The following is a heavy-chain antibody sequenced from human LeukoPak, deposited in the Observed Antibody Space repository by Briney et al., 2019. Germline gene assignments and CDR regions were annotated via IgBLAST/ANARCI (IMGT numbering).Heavy chain of an antibody. Sequence: SGGSLRLSCAASGFTFRSYGMRWVRQAPGKGLEWVALISVDGSHENYADYVKGRFTISRDNSKNTLYLQMNSLRAEDTAVYYCAKDDSSSWLFDYWGQGTLVTVSS. V-gene: IGHV3-30*18. J-gene: IGHJ4*02. CDR3: AKDDSSSWLFDY. CDR2: ISVDGSHE. CDR1: GFTFRSYG. D-gene: IGHD6-13*01.